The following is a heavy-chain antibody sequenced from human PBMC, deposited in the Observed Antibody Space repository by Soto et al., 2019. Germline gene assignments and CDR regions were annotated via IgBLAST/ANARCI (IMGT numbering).Heavy chain of an antibody. Sequence: PGGSLRLSCAASGFTFSIHYMDWVRQAPGKGLEWVGRMKNKANSYTIVYAASVKGRFTISRDDSQNSLYLQMNSLKTEDTAVYYCARLHNVVGARYNDYWGQGAMVTVSS. V-gene: IGHV3-72*01. CDR2: MKNKANSYTI. J-gene: IGHJ4*02. D-gene: IGHD1-26*01. CDR1: GFTFSIHY. CDR3: ARLHNVVGARYNDY.